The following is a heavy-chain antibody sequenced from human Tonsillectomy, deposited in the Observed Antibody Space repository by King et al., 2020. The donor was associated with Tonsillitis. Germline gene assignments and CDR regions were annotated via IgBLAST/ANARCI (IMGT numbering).Heavy chain of an antibody. CDR3: ARDYCSSTSCYYYYMDV. V-gene: IGHV1-18*01. Sequence: QLVQSGAELKKPGASVKISCKASGDTFTSYGISWVRQAPGQGLEWMGWISAYTGNTNYAQKLQGRVTMTTETSTNTAYMELRSLISDDTAVYYCARDYCSSTSCYYYYMDVWGKGTTVTVSS. J-gene: IGHJ6*03. CDR2: ISAYTGNT. CDR1: GDTFTSYG. D-gene: IGHD2-2*01.